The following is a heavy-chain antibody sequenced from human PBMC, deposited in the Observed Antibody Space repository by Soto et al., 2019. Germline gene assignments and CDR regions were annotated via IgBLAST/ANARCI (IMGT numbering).Heavy chain of an antibody. V-gene: IGHV4-31*03. J-gene: IGHJ4*02. CDR3: ARLLVTAPGRLVDY. D-gene: IGHD2-21*02. Sequence: SETLSLTCTVSGGSISSGGYYWSWIRQHPGKGLEWIGYIYYSGSTYYNPSLKSRVTISVDTSKNQFSLKLSSVTAADTAVYYCARLLVTAPGRLVDYWGQGTLVTVSS. CDR1: GGSISSGGYY. CDR2: IYYSGST.